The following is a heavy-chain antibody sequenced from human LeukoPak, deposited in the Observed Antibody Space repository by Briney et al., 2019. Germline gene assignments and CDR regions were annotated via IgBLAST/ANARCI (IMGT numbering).Heavy chain of an antibody. CDR1: GYTFTGYY. Sequence: GASVKVSCKASGYTFTGYYMHWVRQAPGQGLEWMGGIIPIFGTANYAQKFQGRVTITADKSTSTAYMELSSLRSEDTAVYYCARNEISTVTNLLIGSYYYYYMDVXXKGTTVTVSS. J-gene: IGHJ6*03. D-gene: IGHD4-17*01. CDR2: IIPIFGTA. CDR3: ARNEISTVTNLLIGSYYYYYMDV. V-gene: IGHV1-69*06.